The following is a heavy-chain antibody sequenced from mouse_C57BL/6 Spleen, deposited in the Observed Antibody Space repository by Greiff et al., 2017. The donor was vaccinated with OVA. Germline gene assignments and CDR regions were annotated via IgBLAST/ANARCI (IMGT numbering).Heavy chain of an antibody. CDR3: ARSFLYYGSSYYAMDY. J-gene: IGHJ4*01. V-gene: IGHV7-3*01. CDR1: GFTFTDYY. CDR2: IRNKANGYTT. Sequence: EVQVVESGGGLVQPGGSLSLSCAASGFTFTDYYMSWVRQPPGKALEWLGFIRNKANGYTTESSASVKGRFTISRDNSQSSLYLQMNALRAEDSATYYSARSFLYYGSSYYAMDYWGQGTSVTVSS. D-gene: IGHD1-1*01.